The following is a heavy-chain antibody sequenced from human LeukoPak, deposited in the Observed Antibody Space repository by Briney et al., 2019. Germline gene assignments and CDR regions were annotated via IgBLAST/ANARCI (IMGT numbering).Heavy chain of an antibody. D-gene: IGHD6-19*01. J-gene: IGHJ4*02. CDR2: IDPSDSYT. Sequence: GESLKISCKGSGYSFTSYWISWVRQMPGKGLEWMGRIDPSDSYTNYSPSFQGHVTISADKSISTAYLQWSSLKASDTAMYYCASSGSGRYDYWGQGTLVTVSS. CDR3: ASSGSGRYDY. V-gene: IGHV5-10-1*01. CDR1: GYSFTSYW.